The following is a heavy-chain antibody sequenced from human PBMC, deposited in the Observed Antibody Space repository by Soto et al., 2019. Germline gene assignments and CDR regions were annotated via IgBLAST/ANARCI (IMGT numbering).Heavy chain of an antibody. CDR1: GFTFSSYA. V-gene: IGHV3-23*01. Sequence: EVQLLESGGGLVQPGGSLRLSCAASGFTFSSYAMSWVRQAPGKGLEWVSAISGSGGNTYYADSVKGRFTISRDNSKNTLYLQMNSLRAEDTAVYYCAKDKARKLWFGELRLGWFDPWGQGTLVTVSS. CDR2: ISGSGGNT. J-gene: IGHJ5*02. D-gene: IGHD3-10*01. CDR3: AKDKARKLWFGELRLGWFDP.